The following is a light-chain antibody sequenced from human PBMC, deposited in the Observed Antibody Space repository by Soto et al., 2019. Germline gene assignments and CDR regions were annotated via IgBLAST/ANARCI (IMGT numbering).Light chain of an antibody. J-gene: IGLJ1*01. CDR1: NSDVGSYNR. V-gene: IGLV2-18*02. CDR3: CSWTSTSTYV. Sequence: QSVLTQPPSVSGSPGQSVTISCSGTNSDVGSYNRVSWYQQPPGTAPKLVIYEVTNRPSGVPDRFSGSKSGNTASLTLSVRQAEDEADYYCCSWTSTSTYVFGTGTKVTVL. CDR2: EVT.